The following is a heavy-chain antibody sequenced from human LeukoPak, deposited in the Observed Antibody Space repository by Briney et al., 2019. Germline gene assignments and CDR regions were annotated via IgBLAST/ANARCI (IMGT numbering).Heavy chain of an antibody. D-gene: IGHD3-3*01. CDR3: ARTYDFWSGYWFDP. Sequence: ASVKVSCKASGYTFTSYGISWVRQAPGQGPEWMGWISAYNGNTNYAQKLQGRVTMTTDTSTSTAYMELRSLRSDDTAVYYCARTYDFWSGYWFDPWGQGTLVTVSS. CDR1: GYTFTSYG. V-gene: IGHV1-18*01. CDR2: ISAYNGNT. J-gene: IGHJ5*02.